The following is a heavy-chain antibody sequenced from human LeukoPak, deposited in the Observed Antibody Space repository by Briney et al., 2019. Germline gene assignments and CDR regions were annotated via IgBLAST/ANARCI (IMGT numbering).Heavy chain of an antibody. CDR2: IYSGGST. Sequence: GGSLRLSCAASGFTVSSNYMSWVRQAPGKGLVWVSVIYSGGSTYYADSVKGRFTISRDNSKNTLYLQMNSLRAEDTAVYYCASMVLTPYGMDVWGQGTTVTVSS. D-gene: IGHD4/OR15-4a*01. V-gene: IGHV3-53*01. J-gene: IGHJ6*02. CDR1: GFTVSSNY. CDR3: ASMVLTPYGMDV.